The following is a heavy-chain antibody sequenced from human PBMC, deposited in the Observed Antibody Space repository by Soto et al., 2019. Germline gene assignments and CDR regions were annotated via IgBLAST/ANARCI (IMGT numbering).Heavy chain of an antibody. CDR3: ARRYGSVFDY. J-gene: IGHJ4*02. CDR2: IYYSGST. V-gene: IGHV4-61*07. Sequence: IRQPPGKGLEWIGYIYYSGSTNYNPSLKSRVTISVDTSKNQFSLKLSSVTAADTAVYYCARRYGSVFDYWGQGTLVTVSS. D-gene: IGHD6-19*01.